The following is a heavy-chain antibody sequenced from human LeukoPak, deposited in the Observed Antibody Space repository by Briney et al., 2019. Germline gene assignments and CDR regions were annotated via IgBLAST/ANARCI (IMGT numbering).Heavy chain of an antibody. V-gene: IGHV4-4*07. CDR1: GGSIRSSY. CDR3: ARESIEIENYYYYYYMDV. CDR2: MYISGST. D-gene: IGHD6-6*01. J-gene: IGHJ6*03. Sequence: SETLSLTCTVSGGSIRSSYWSWVRQPAGEGLEWIGRMYISGSTDYNPSLKSRVTMALDTSKNQLSLKLTSVTAADTAVYYCARESIEIENYYYYYYMDVWGKGTTVTVS.